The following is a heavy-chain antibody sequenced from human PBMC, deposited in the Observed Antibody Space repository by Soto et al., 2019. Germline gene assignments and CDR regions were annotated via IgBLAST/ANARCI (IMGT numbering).Heavy chain of an antibody. J-gene: IGHJ4*02. CDR2: IKSKTDGGTT. D-gene: IGHD4-17*01. Sequence: EVQLVESGGGLVKPGGSLRLSCAASGFTFSNAWMSWVRQAPGKGLEWVGRIKSKTDGGTTDYAAPVKGRFTISRDDSKNTLYLQMNSLKTEDTAVYYCTTNDYGDYALDYWGQGTLVTASS. V-gene: IGHV3-15*01. CDR3: TTNDYGDYALDY. CDR1: GFTFSNAW.